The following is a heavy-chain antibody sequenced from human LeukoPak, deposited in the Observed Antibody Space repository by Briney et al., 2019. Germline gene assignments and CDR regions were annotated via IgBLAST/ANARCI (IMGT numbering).Heavy chain of an antibody. CDR1: GYTFTSYD. CDR2: MNPNSGNT. V-gene: IGHV1-8*02. CDR3: ARGPNSSSYCYYYMDV. D-gene: IGHD6-13*01. J-gene: IGHJ6*03. Sequence: ASVKVSCKASGYTFTSYDISWVRQAAGQGLEWMGWMNPNSGNTGYAQKFQGRVTMTRNTSISTAYMELSSLRSEDTAVYYCARGPNSSSYCYYYMDVWGKGTTVTISS.